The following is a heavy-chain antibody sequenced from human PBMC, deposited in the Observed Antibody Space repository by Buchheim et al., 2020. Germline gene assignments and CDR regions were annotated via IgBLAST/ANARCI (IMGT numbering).Heavy chain of an antibody. CDR1: GFTFSSYG. D-gene: IGHD5-24*01. Sequence: QVQLVESGGGVVQPGRSLRLSCAASGFTFSSYGMHWVRQAPGKGLEWVAVISYDGSNKYYADSVTGRFTISRDNSKTTLYLQMNSLRAEDTAVYYCAKESIEMATIGYWGQGTL. CDR3: AKESIEMATIGY. CDR2: ISYDGSNK. J-gene: IGHJ4*02. V-gene: IGHV3-30*18.